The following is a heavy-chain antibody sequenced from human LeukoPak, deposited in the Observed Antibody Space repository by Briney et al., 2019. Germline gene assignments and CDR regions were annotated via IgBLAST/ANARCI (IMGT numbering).Heavy chain of an antibody. CDR3: ARDRGYYGSGSYSPFDY. J-gene: IGHJ4*02. CDR2: IKQDGSGK. V-gene: IGHV3-7*01. Sequence: GGSLRLSCAASGFTFSSYWMSWVRQAPGKGLEWVANIKQDGSGKYYVDSVKGRFTISRDNAKNSLYLQMNSLRAEDTAVYYCARDRGYYGSGSYSPFDYWGQGTLVTVSS. CDR1: GFTFSSYW. D-gene: IGHD3-10*01.